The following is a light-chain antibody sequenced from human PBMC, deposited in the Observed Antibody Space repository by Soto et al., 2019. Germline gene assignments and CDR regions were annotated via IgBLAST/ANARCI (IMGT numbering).Light chain of an antibody. Sequence: AIRMTQSPSSLSASVGDRVTITCRASQGIKNDLAWYQQKPGKAPKFLIYAASNLQSGVPSRFSGSGSGTDFTLTISSLQPEDFASYYCLQDYNYPYTFGQGTKLEIK. CDR2: AAS. V-gene: IGKV1-6*01. CDR1: QGIKND. CDR3: LQDYNYPYT. J-gene: IGKJ2*01.